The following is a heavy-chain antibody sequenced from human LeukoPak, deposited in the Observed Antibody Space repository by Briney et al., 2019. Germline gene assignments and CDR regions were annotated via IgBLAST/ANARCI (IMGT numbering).Heavy chain of an antibody. J-gene: IGHJ4*02. D-gene: IGHD1-1*01. V-gene: IGHV3-13*01. Sequence: HTGGSLRLSCAASGFTFSDYDMHWVRQATGKGLEWVSAIGTAGGTYYTGSVKGRFTISRENAKNSLYLQMNSLRAGDTAVYYCARVAKERVGGVYYFDYWGQGTLVTVSS. CDR2: IGTAGGT. CDR3: ARVAKERVGGVYYFDY. CDR1: GFTFSDYD.